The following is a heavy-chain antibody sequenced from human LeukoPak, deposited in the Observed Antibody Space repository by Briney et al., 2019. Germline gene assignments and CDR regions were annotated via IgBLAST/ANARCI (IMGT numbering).Heavy chain of an antibody. V-gene: IGHV4-34*01. J-gene: IGHJ3*02. Sequence: SETLSLTCAVYGGSFSGYYWSWIRQPPGKGLEWIGEISHSGSTNYNPSLKSRVTISVDTSKNQFSLKLSSVTAADTAVYYCARAGAYYGSGIPLDIWGQGTMVTVSS. CDR2: ISHSGST. CDR1: GGSFSGYY. CDR3: ARAGAYYGSGIPLDI. D-gene: IGHD3-10*01.